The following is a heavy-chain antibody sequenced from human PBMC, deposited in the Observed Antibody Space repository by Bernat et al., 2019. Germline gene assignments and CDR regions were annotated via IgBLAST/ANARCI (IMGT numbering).Heavy chain of an antibody. CDR3: ARAGGYIYGFPIDY. CDR1: AGSISSDY. J-gene: IGHJ4*02. D-gene: IGHD5-18*01. Sequence: QVQLQESGPGLVKPSETLSLTCTVSAGSISSDYWNWIRQSPGKGLEWIGYIHYSGSTTYNPSLKTRVTISLDTSKNQFSLKLSSVTAADTAVYYCARAGGYIYGFPIDYWGRGTLVTVSS. CDR2: IHYSGST. V-gene: IGHV4-59*01.